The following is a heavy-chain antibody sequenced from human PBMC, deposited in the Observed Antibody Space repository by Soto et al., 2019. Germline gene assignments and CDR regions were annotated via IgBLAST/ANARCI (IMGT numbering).Heavy chain of an antibody. CDR3: ASSVAGTSAYYYHFYYMAV. J-gene: IGHJ6*03. CDR2: ISSSGSTI. Sequence: QVQLVESGGGLVKPGGSLRLSCAASGFTFSDYYMSWIRQAPGKGLVWVSYISSSGSTIYYADSVKGRFTIYRDNAKNSLYLQMNSLRAEDTAVYYCASSVAGTSAYYYHFYYMAVWGKWTTVTVSS. D-gene: IGHD6-19*01. CDR1: GFTFSDYY. V-gene: IGHV3-11*01.